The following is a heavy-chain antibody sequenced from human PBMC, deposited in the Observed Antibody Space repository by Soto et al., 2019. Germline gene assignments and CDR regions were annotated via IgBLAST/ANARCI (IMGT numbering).Heavy chain of an antibody. CDR3: GRGGGPYVWFNEF. D-gene: IGHD3-16*01. CDR1: GGLFSSFA. V-gene: IGHV1-69*01. CDR2: IIPVFGTK. J-gene: IGHJ4*02. Sequence: QEQLVQSGPEVKKPGSSVKVSCKDSGGLFSSFAISWVRQAPGQGLEWLGGIIPVFGTKNYAEKFQGRVTITADECTNTAYMELSGLTSGDTAMYYCGRGGGPYVWFNEFWGQGTLVTVSS.